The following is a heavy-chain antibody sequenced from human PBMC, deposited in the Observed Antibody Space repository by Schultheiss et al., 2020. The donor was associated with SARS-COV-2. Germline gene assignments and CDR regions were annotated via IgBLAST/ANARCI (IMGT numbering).Heavy chain of an antibody. V-gene: IGHV1-2*04. D-gene: IGHD4-17*01. CDR1: GYTFTGYY. CDR2: INPNSGGT. CDR3: ARTYGDVYGMDV. Sequence: ASVKVSCKASGYTFTGYYMHWVRQAPGQGLEWMGWINPNSGGTNYAQKFQGWVTMTRDTSISTAYMELSSLRSEDTAVYYCARTYGDVYGMDVWGQGTTVTVSS. J-gene: IGHJ6*02.